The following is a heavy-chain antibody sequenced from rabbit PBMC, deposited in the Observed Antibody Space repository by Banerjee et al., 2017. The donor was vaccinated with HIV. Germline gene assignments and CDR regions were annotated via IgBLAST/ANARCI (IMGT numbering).Heavy chain of an antibody. Sequence: QSLEESGGDLVKPGASLTLTCTASGFDLSSYYYACWVRQAPGKGLEWIACIYAGSSGSTYYASWAKGRFTISKTSSTTVTLQMTSLTAADTATYFCARDLAGVIGWNFNLWGPGTLVTVS. V-gene: IGHV1S40*01. CDR2: IYAGSSGST. CDR3: ARDLAGVIGWNFNL. J-gene: IGHJ4*01. CDR1: GFDLSSYYY. D-gene: IGHD4-1*01.